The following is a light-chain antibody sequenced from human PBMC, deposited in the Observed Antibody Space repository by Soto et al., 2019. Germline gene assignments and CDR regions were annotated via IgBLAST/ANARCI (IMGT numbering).Light chain of an antibody. CDR1: SSDVGDYNY. CDR3: SSYAGSNNWV. J-gene: IGLJ3*02. V-gene: IGLV2-8*01. Sequence: QSALTQPPSASGSPGQSVTISCTGTSSDVGDYNYVSWYQQHPGKAPKLMIYEVSKRHSGVPDRFSGSKSGNTASLTVSGLQAEDEADDYCSSYAGSNNWVFGGGTKLTVL. CDR2: EVS.